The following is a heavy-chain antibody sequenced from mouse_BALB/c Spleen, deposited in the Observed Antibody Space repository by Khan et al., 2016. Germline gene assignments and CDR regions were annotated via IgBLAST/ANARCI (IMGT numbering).Heavy chain of an antibody. CDR3: ARYRYYYGSSRYFDV. D-gene: IGHD1-1*01. CDR2: INTYSGES. J-gene: IGHJ1*01. Sequence: QIQLVQSGPELKKPGKTVKISCKASGYTFTNYGMNWVKQAPGKGLKWMGWINTYSGESTYADDFKGRFAFSLDTSANTAYLQINNLNNEDTATYFCARYRYYYGSSRYFDVWGAGTTVTVSS. V-gene: IGHV9-3-1*01. CDR1: GYTFTNYG.